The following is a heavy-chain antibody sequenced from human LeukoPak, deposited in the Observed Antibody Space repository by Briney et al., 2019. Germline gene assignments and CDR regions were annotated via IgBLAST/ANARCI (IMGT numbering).Heavy chain of an antibody. J-gene: IGHJ5*02. CDR2: ISYDGSNK. Sequence: PGRSLRLSRAASGFRFSSYGMHWVRQAPGKGLEWVAVISYDGSNKYYADSAKGRFTISRDKSKNTLDLQMNSLRAEDTAVYYCAKDGSITAAGGFDPWGQGTLVTVSS. D-gene: IGHD6-13*01. CDR3: AKDGSITAAGGFDP. V-gene: IGHV3-30*18. CDR1: GFRFSSYG.